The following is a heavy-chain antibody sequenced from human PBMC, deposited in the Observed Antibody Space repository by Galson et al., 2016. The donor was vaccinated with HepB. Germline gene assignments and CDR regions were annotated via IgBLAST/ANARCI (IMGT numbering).Heavy chain of an antibody. J-gene: IGHJ6*02. CDR2: NYYSGST. Sequence: ETLSLTCTVSGGSISSDTNYWGWIRQPPGKGLEWIGNNYYSGSTNYNPSLESRVTISVDMSKNRFSLKLCSVTAADTAVYYCARHRSGAYRDLYYGMDVWGQGTTVTVSS. V-gene: IGHV4-39*01. CDR3: ARHRSGAYRDLYYGMDV. D-gene: IGHD2-15*01. CDR1: GGSISSDTNY.